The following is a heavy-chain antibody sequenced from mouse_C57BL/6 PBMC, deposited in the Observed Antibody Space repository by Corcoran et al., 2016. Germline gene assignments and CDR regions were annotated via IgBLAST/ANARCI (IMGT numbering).Heavy chain of an antibody. J-gene: IGHJ2*01. D-gene: IGHD2-4*01. V-gene: IGHV1-80*01. CDR1: GYAFSSYW. CDR3: ARDDYERTALDY. CDR2: IYPGDGDT. Sequence: QVQLQQSGAALVKPGASVKISCKASGYAFSSYWMNWVKQRPGKGLEWIGQIYPGDGDTNYNGKFKGKATLTADKSSSTAYMQLSSLTSEDSAVYFCARDDYERTALDYWGQGTTLTVSS.